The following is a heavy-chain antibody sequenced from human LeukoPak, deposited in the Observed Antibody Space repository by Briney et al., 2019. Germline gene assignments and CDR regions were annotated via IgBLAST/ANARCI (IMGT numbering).Heavy chain of an antibody. CDR2: ITGSGRTT. Sequence: GGSLRLACAASGFTFSSYSMYRVRQAPGKGLEWVSGITGSGRTTYYADSVKGRFTISRDNSKNSLYLQINSLRAEDTAVYYCAKGLLITILGSLDYWGQGTLVTVSS. CDR3: AKGLLITILGSLDY. J-gene: IGHJ4*02. D-gene: IGHD3-3*01. V-gene: IGHV3-23*01. CDR1: GFTFSSYS.